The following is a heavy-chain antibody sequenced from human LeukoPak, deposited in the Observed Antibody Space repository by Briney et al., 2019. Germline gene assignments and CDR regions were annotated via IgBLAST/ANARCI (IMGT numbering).Heavy chain of an antibody. CDR1: GGSINNYY. J-gene: IGHJ4*02. V-gene: IGHV4-59*01. CDR2: IYYRGST. CDR3: ARGGDYGDLRYFDY. Sequence: PSETLSLTCTVSGGSINNYYWSRLRQPPGKGLEWIGYIYYRGSTNYNPSLKSRVTFSVDTSKNQFSLKLNSVAAADTAVYYCARGGDYGDLRYFDYWGQGTLVTVSS. D-gene: IGHD4-17*01.